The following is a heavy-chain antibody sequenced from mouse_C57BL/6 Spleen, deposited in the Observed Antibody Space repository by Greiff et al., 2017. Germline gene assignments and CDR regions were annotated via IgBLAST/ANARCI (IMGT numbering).Heavy chain of an antibody. CDR1: GFSLTSYG. D-gene: IGHD1-1*01. CDR3: ARSRTVVRAMDY. CDR2: IWSGGST. Sequence: VQLQQSGPGLVQPSQSLSITCTVSGFSLTSYGVHWVRQSPGKGLEWLGVIWSGGSTDYNAAFISRLSISKDNSKSQVFFKMNSLQADDTAIYYCARSRTVVRAMDYWGQGTSVTVSS. J-gene: IGHJ4*01. V-gene: IGHV2-2*01.